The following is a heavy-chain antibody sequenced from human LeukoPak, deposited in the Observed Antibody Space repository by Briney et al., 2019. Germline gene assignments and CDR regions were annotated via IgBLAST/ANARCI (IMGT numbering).Heavy chain of an antibody. CDR3: ARQGRYYYDSSGYYYSRRIDAFDI. Sequence: SETLSLTCTVSGGSISSYHWSWIRQPPGKGLEWIGYIYYSGSTNYNPSPKSRVTISVDTSKNQFSLKLSSVTAADTAVYYCARQGRYYYDSSGYYYSRRIDAFDIWGQGTMVTVSS. D-gene: IGHD3-22*01. J-gene: IGHJ3*02. V-gene: IGHV4-59*08. CDR2: IYYSGST. CDR1: GGSISSYH.